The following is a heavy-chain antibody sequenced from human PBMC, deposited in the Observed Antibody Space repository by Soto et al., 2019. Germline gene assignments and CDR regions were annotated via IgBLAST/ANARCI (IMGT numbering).Heavy chain of an antibody. CDR3: ARHPLSAMIVVVIKTAFDI. CDR2: IDPSDSYT. J-gene: IGHJ3*02. Sequence: GEALKISCKGSGYSYSNHWISWVRQMPGKGLEWMGRIDPSDSYTNYSPSFQGHVTISADKSISTAYLQWSSLKASDTAMYYCARHPLSAMIVVVIKTAFDIWGQGTMVTV. D-gene: IGHD3-22*01. V-gene: IGHV5-10-1*01. CDR1: GYSYSNHW.